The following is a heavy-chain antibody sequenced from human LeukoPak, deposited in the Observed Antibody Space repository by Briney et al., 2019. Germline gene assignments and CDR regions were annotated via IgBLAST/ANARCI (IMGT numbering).Heavy chain of an antibody. CDR1: GGSISSYY. V-gene: IGHV4-59*12. J-gene: IGHJ4*02. CDR2: IYYSGST. D-gene: IGHD6-6*01. CDR3: ARVGVAARPLDY. Sequence: SETLSLTCTVSGGSISSYYWSWIRQPPGKGLEWIGYIYYSGSTNYNPSLKSRVTISVDTSKNQSSLKLSSVTAADTAVYYCARVGVAARPLDYWGQGTLVTVSS.